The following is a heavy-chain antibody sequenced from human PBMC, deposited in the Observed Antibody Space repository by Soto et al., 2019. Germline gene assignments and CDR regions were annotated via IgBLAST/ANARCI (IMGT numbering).Heavy chain of an antibody. CDR2: IYHSGST. CDR3: ARGCAYKGITKPYYFDY. CDR1: GGSISSGGYS. Sequence: PSETLSLTCAVSGGSISSGGYSWSWIRQPPGKGLEWIGYIYHSGSTYYNPSLKSRVTISVDRSKNQFSLKLSSVTAADTAVYYCARGCAYKGITKPYYFDYWGQGTLVTVSS. V-gene: IGHV4-30-2*01. J-gene: IGHJ4*02. D-gene: IGHD3-3*01.